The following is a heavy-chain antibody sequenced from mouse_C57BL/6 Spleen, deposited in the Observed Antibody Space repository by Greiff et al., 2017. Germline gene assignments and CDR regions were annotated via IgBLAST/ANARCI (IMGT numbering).Heavy chain of an antibody. CDR2: IDTSGSNI. CDR3: AGGYGSSYGYFDV. Sequence: VKLQQPGAELVKPGASVKLSCKASGYTFTSYWMQWVKQRPGQGLEWIGEIDTSGSNINYNQKFKGKATLTVDTSSSTAYMQLSSLTSEDSAVYYCAGGYGSSYGYFDVWGTGTTVTVSS. D-gene: IGHD1-1*01. V-gene: IGHV1-50*01. CDR1: GYTFTSYW. J-gene: IGHJ1*03.